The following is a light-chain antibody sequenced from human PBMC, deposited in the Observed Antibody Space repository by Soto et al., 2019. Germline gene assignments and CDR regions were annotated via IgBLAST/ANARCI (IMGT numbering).Light chain of an antibody. J-gene: IGLJ3*02. CDR3: SSYTSSSTLWV. CDR1: SSDVGGYNF. Sequence: QSALTQPASVSGSPGQSITISCTGTSSDVGGYNFVSWYQHHPGKAPKLMIYEVSNRPSGVSNRFSGSKSGNTASLTISGLQAEDEADYYCSSYTSSSTLWVFGVGTKVTVL. V-gene: IGLV2-14*01. CDR2: EVS.